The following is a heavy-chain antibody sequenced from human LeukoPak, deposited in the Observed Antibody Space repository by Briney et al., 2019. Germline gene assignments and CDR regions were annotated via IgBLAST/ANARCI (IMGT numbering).Heavy chain of an antibody. J-gene: IGHJ4*02. CDR3: ARDGGYYGSGSYYKPSY. CDR1: GFTFSSYA. D-gene: IGHD3-10*01. Sequence: GGSLRLSCAASGFTFSSYAMHWVRQAPGKGLEWVAVISYDGSNKYYADSVKGRITISRDDSKNTLYLQMNSLRAEDTAVYYCARDGGYYGSGSYYKPSYWGQGTLVTVYS. CDR2: ISYDGSNK. V-gene: IGHV3-30-3*01.